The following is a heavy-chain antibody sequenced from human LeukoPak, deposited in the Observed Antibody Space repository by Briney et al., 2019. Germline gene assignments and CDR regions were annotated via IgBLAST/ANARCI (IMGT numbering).Heavy chain of an antibody. V-gene: IGHV4-39*01. CDR1: GGSISSGRYY. D-gene: IGHD3-10*01. CDR2: IYYSGTT. CDR3: ARSYGSGNYYTFYYYYYMDV. Sequence: PSETLSLTCTVSGGSISSGRYYWGWIRQPPGKGLEWIGSIYYSGTTYYNPSLKSRVTISVDTSKNQFSLKLSSVTAADTAVYYCARSYGSGNYYTFYYYYYMDVWGKGTTVTVSS. J-gene: IGHJ6*03.